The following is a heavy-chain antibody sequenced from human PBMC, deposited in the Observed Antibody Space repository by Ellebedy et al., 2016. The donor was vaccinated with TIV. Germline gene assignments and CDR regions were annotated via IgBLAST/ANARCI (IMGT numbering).Heavy chain of an antibody. J-gene: IGHJ4*02. CDR2: ISYDLSNI. CDR3: ASDYYDSGDTGN. Sequence: GESLKISCAASGFSLTGSDLHWVRQAPGKGLEWVATISYDLSNIKYDDSVKGRFTISRDNAKNTLYLQMNSLRVEDTAVYYCASDYYDSGDTGNWGQGTLVTVSS. D-gene: IGHD3-22*01. V-gene: IGHV3-30*03. CDR1: GFSLTGSD.